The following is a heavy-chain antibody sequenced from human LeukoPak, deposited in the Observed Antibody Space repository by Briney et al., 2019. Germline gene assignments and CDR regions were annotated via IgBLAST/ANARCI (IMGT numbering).Heavy chain of an antibody. D-gene: IGHD5-24*01. V-gene: IGHV3-48*03. CDR2: ISGSGDTI. CDR1: GFTFSRYE. Sequence: GGSLRLSCAASGFTFSRYEMNWVRQAPGKGLEWISYISGSGDTIYYAGSVKGRFTISRDNAKNSLYLQMNSLRAGDTAVYHCARAPLVLQYRWWFDPWGQGTLVIVSS. CDR3: ARAPLVLQYRWWFDP. J-gene: IGHJ5*02.